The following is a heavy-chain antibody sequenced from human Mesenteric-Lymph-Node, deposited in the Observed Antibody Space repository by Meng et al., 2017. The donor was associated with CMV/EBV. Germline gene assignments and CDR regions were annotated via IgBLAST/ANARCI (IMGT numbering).Heavy chain of an antibody. CDR3: ARDTSSWFYFDH. CDR2: FNPSSGNT. D-gene: IGHD6-13*01. CDR1: GYTFTNYY. Sequence: CKASGYTFTNYYIHWVRQAPGQGLEWMGIFNPSSGNTNYAQKFQGRVTMTRDTSTTTVYMDLSSLRFEDTAVYYCARDTSSWFYFDHWGPGSLVTVSS. J-gene: IGHJ4*02. V-gene: IGHV1-46*01.